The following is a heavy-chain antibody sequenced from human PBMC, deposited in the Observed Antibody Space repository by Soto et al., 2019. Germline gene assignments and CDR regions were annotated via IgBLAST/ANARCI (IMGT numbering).Heavy chain of an antibody. V-gene: IGHV1-58*01. D-gene: IGHD1-1*01. CDR2: IVVGSGKT. CDR3: ASVMAPNDASTYSLDL. J-gene: IGHJ5*02. CDR1: GFTFTSSA. Sequence: SVKVSCKASGFTFTSSAVQWVRQARGQRLEWIGWIVVGSGKTNYAQKFQERVTITRDMSTSTAYMELSSLRSEDTAVYYCASVMAPNDASTYSLDLCGQGPLVTVS.